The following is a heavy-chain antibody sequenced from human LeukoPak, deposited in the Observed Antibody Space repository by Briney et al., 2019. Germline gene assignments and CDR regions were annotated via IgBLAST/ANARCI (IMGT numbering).Heavy chain of an antibody. Sequence: GGSLRLSCAASGFTFSSYSMNWVRQAPGKGLEWVSSISSSSSYIYYADSVKGRFTISRDNAKNSLYLQMNSLRAEDTAVYYCARGRYCSSTSCYTPEYFQHWGQGTLVTVSS. CDR2: ISSSSSYI. J-gene: IGHJ1*01. CDR3: ARGRYCSSTSCYTPEYFQH. CDR1: GFTFSSYS. V-gene: IGHV3-21*01. D-gene: IGHD2-2*02.